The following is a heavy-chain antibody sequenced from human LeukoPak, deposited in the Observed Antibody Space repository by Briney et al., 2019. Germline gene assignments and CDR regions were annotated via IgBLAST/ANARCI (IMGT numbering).Heavy chain of an antibody. CDR2: IKSKTDGGIN. CDR3: TTLSYYDSSGPLGFDY. D-gene: IGHD3-22*01. Sequence: GGSLRLSCAVCGFTFSNAWMSWVRQAPGKGREWGGRIKSKTDGGINDYAAPVKGRFTISRDDSKNTLYLQMNSLKTEDTAVYYCTTLSYYDSSGPLGFDYWGQGTLVTVSS. J-gene: IGHJ4*02. CDR1: GFTFSNAW. V-gene: IGHV3-15*01.